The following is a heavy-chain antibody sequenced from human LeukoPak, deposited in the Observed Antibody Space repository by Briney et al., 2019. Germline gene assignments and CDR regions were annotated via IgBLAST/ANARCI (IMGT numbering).Heavy chain of an antibody. D-gene: IGHD3-10*01. J-gene: IGHJ4*02. Sequence: PSQTLSLTCAVSGGSISSGGYSWNWIRQPPGQGLEWIGYIYHSGGTYYNPSLESRVTISIDRSKNLFSLKLSSVTAADTAVYYCARADYYSSGGFPPYFDYWGQGTLVTVSS. CDR1: GGSISSGGYS. V-gene: IGHV4-30-2*01. CDR3: ARADYYSSGGFPPYFDY. CDR2: IYHSGGT.